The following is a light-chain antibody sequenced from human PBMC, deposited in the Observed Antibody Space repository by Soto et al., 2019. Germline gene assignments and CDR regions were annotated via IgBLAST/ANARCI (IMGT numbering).Light chain of an antibody. CDR2: EVS. CDR1: SRDVGGYNY. Sequence: QSALTQPPSASGSPGQSVTIACTGTSRDVGGYNYVSWYQQHPGKAPKLMIYEVSKRPSGVPDRFSGSKSGNTASLTVSGLQAEDEAEYYCSSYAGSNNWGVFGGGTKLTVL. V-gene: IGLV2-8*01. J-gene: IGLJ2*01. CDR3: SSYAGSNNWGV.